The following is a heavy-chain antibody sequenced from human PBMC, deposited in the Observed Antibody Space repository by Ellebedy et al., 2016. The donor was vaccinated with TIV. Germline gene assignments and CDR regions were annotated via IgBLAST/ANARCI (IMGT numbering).Heavy chain of an antibody. D-gene: IGHD2-15*01. CDR1: GGSISSYY. Sequence: SETLSLXXTVSGGSISSYYWSWIRQPAGKGLEWIGRIYTSGSTNYNPSLKSRVTMSVDTSKNQFSLKLSSVTAADTAVYYCARMGGYCSGGSCENWFDPWGQGTLVTVSS. J-gene: IGHJ5*02. V-gene: IGHV4-4*07. CDR2: IYTSGST. CDR3: ARMGGYCSGGSCENWFDP.